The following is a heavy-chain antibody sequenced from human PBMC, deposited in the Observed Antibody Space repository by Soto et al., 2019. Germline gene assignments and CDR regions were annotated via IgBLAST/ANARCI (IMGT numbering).Heavy chain of an antibody. D-gene: IGHD3-22*01. CDR2: INPNSGDT. CDR1: GYTSTGYF. J-gene: IGHJ4*02. CDR3: ARVSIYYDSTGALDY. Sequence: GASVKVSCKASGYTSTGYFMHWVRQAPGQGLEWMGWINPNSGDTNYAQKFQGRVTMTRDTSINTASMDLSRLSSDDTAVYFCARVSIYYDSTGALDYWGQGTLVTVSS. V-gene: IGHV1-2*02.